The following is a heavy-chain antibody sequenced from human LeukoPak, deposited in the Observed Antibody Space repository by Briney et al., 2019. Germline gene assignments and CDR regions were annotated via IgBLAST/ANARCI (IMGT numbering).Heavy chain of an antibody. CDR1: GFTFSSYA. CDR3: VKTPYTIFGVVPQSPWFDP. Sequence: GGSLRLSCSASGFTFSSYAMHWVRQAPGKGLEYVSAISSNGGSTYYADSVKGRFTISRDNSKNTLYLQMSSLRAEDTAVYYCVKTPYTIFGVVPQSPWFDPWGQGTLVTVSS. V-gene: IGHV3-64D*09. CDR2: ISSNGGST. D-gene: IGHD3-3*01. J-gene: IGHJ5*02.